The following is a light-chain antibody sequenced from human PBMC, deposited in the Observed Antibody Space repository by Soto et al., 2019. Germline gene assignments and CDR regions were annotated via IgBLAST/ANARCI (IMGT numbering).Light chain of an antibody. Sequence: EVVLTQSPGTLSLSPGEGATLSCRASQSINSAYLAWYQQKPGQAPRLLIYGASSRATGIPDRFSGSGSGTDFTLTISRLEPEDFAVYYCQQYGSSPLYTFGQGTKLEIK. V-gene: IGKV3-20*01. CDR3: QQYGSSPLYT. CDR2: GAS. CDR1: QSINSAY. J-gene: IGKJ2*01.